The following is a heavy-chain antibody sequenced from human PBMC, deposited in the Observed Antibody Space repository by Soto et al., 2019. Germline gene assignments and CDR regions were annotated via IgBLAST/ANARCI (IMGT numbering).Heavy chain of an antibody. Sequence: PSETLSLTCIVSGGSISSSSYSWAWIRQPPGKGLEWIGEINHSGVTNYKPSLKRRVTISVDTSKNQFSLKLSSVTAADTAVYYCARETPSNYYDILTGYPLDAFDIWGQGTMVTVSS. CDR2: INHSGVT. D-gene: IGHD3-9*01. V-gene: IGHV4-39*07. J-gene: IGHJ3*02. CDR1: GGSISSSSYS. CDR3: ARETPSNYYDILTGYPLDAFDI.